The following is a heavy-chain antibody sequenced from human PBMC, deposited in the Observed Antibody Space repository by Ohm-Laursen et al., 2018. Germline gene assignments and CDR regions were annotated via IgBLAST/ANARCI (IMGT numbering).Heavy chain of an antibody. D-gene: IGHD2-2*01. CDR3: AKSGSTLDFDY. J-gene: IGHJ4*02. V-gene: IGHV3-72*01. Sequence: SLRLSCAASGFTLRDHYMDWVRQAPGKGLEWVGRTRNKANSYTTEYAASVKGRFTISRDDSKNSMYLQMNSLKTEDTAVYYCAKSGSTLDFDYWGQGTLVTVSS. CDR2: TRNKANSYTT. CDR1: GFTLRDHY.